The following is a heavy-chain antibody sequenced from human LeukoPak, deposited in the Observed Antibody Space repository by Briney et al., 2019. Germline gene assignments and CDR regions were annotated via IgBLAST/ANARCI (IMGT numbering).Heavy chain of an antibody. CDR1: GASITNEGYY. CDR3: ARYYCGSSRCPGVDY. D-gene: IGHD2-2*01. J-gene: IGHJ4*02. V-gene: IGHV4-31*03. Sequence: SETLSLTCTVSGASITNEGYYWTWIRQHPGEGLEWIGYISHSENTYYNPSLKSRVTISVDTSKNEFSLRLSSVTAADTAVYFCARYYCGSSRCPGVDYWGQGTLVTVYS. CDR2: ISHSENT.